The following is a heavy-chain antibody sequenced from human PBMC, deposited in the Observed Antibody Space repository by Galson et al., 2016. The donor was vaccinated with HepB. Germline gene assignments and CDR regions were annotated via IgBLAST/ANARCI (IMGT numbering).Heavy chain of an antibody. Sequence: SLRLSCAASGFTLSAYAMNWVRQAPGQGLEWVAIISHDGSLKFYADSVKGRFTISRDNSKNTLYLQMNSLRPEDTAIYYCAKAMAAARTNWFDPWGQGVLVTVSS. CDR2: ISHDGSLK. V-gene: IGHV3-30*18. D-gene: IGHD6-13*01. J-gene: IGHJ5*02. CDR3: AKAMAAARTNWFDP. CDR1: GFTLSAYA.